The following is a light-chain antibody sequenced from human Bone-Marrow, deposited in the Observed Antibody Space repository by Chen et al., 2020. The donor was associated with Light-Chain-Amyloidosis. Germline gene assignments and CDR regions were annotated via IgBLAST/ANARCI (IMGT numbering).Light chain of an antibody. Sequence: DIQMTQSPSPLSASIVDRVTITCRASLGITNSLAWYQQKPGTAPKLLLYGASRLESGVPSRFSGSGSGTDYTLTISSLQPEDFATYFCQQFYTTPYTFGQGTKLDIE. CDR1: LGITNS. J-gene: IGKJ2*01. CDR3: QQFYTTPYT. V-gene: IGKV1-NL1*01. CDR2: GAS.